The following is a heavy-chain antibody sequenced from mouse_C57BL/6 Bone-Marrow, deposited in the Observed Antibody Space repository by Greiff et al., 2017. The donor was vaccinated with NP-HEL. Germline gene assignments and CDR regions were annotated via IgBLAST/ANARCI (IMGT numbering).Heavy chain of an antibody. Sequence: QVQLQQSGAELVRPGASVTLSCKASGYTFTDYEMHWVKQTPVHGLEWIGAIDPETGGTAYNQKFKGKAILTADKSSSTAYMELRSLTSEDSAVYYCARRNPLYYYAMDYWGQGTSVTVSS. V-gene: IGHV1-15*01. CDR1: GYTFTDYE. J-gene: IGHJ4*01. CDR2: IDPETGGT. CDR3: ARRNPLYYYAMDY. D-gene: IGHD6-1*01.